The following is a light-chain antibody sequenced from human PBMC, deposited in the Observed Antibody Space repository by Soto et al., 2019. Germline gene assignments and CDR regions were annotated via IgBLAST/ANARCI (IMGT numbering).Light chain of an antibody. CDR1: QDINNY. CDR3: QQFGNLTFI. Sequence: DIQMTQSPSSLSASVGDRVTITCKASQDINNYLNWYQQKPGKAPRXLIYDASDLETGVPSRFSGSGSGTDFTLTISNLQPEDFATDECQQFGNLTFIFGQGTRLDIK. J-gene: IGKJ5*01. CDR2: DAS. V-gene: IGKV1-33*01.